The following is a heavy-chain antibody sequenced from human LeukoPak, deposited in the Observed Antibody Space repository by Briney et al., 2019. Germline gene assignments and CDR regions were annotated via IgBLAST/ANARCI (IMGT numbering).Heavy chain of an antibody. D-gene: IGHD5-12*01. V-gene: IGHV4-34*01. J-gene: IGHJ3*02. CDR3: ARRRGYSGYGSAGGQAFDI. Sequence: SETLSLTCAVYGGSFSGYYWSWIRQPPGKGLEWIGEINHSGSTNYNPSLKSRVTISVDTSKNQFSLKLSSVTAADTAVYYCARRRGYSGYGSAGGQAFDIWGQGTMVTVSS. CDR2: INHSGST. CDR1: GGSFSGYY.